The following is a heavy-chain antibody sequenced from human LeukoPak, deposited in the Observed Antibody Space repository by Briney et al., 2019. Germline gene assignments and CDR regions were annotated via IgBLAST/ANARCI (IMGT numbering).Heavy chain of an antibody. D-gene: IGHD6-19*01. Sequence: PGGALRLFCAASGSNFSSYSMNWVRQAPGKGLEWVSYISSSSSTIYYADSVKGRFTISRDNAKNSLYLQMNSLRAEDTAVYYCASVSSVWVTVGYWGQGTLVTVSS. V-gene: IGHV3-48*01. CDR2: ISSSSSTI. CDR3: ASVSSVWVTVGY. J-gene: IGHJ4*02. CDR1: GSNFSSYS.